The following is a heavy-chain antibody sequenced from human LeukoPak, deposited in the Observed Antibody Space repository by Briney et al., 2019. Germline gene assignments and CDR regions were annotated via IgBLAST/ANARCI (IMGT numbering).Heavy chain of an antibody. CDR3: ARHIAAAGPLYYYYGMDD. Sequence: PSETLSLTCTVSGGSISSYYWSWIRQPPGKGLEWIGYIYYSGSTNYNPSLKSRVTISVDTSKNLFSLKLSSVTAADTAVYYCARHIAAAGPLYYYYGMDDWGQGTTVTVSS. J-gene: IGHJ6*02. CDR1: GGSISSYY. V-gene: IGHV4-59*08. D-gene: IGHD6-13*01. CDR2: IYYSGST.